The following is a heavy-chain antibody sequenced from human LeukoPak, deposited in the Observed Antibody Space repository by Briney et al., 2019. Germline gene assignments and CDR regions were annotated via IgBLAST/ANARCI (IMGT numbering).Heavy chain of an antibody. J-gene: IGHJ4*02. CDR2: ISGSGGST. CDR3: ARDDYSGNTYDY. Sequence: GGSLRLSCAASGFTFRSYAMSWVRQAPGKGLEWVSAISGSGGSTYYADSVKGRFTISRDNSKNTLYLQMNSLRAEDTAVYYCARDDYSGNTYDYWGQGTLVTVSS. V-gene: IGHV3-23*01. CDR1: GFTFRSYA. D-gene: IGHD4-23*01.